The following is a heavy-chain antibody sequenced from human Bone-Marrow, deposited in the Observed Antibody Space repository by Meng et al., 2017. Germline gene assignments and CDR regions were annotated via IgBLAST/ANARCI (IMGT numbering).Heavy chain of an antibody. J-gene: IGHJ3*02. CDR2: IKQDGSEK. CDR3: ARGAGAAMVRPDAFDI. Sequence: GGSLRLSCAASGFTFSSYWMSWVRQAPGKGLEWVANIKQDGSEKYYVDSVKGRFTISRDNAKNSLYLQINSLRAEDMAVYYCARGAGAAMVRPDAFDIWGQGTMVTVSS. D-gene: IGHD5-18*01. CDR1: GFTFSSYW. V-gene: IGHV3-7*01.